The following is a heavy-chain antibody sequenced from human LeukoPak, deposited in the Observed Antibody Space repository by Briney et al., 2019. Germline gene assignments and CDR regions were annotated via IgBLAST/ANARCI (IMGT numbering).Heavy chain of an antibody. CDR1: GYTFTGYY. D-gene: IGHD1-26*01. CDR3: ARDNSVGDNAWWFDP. Sequence: ASVKVSCKASGYTFTGYYMHWVRQAPGQGLEWMGWINPNSGGTNYAQKFQGRVTMTRDMSTSTDYMELSSLRSEDTAIYYCARDNSVGDNAWWFDPWGQGTLVTVSS. CDR2: INPNSGGT. J-gene: IGHJ5*02. V-gene: IGHV1-2*02.